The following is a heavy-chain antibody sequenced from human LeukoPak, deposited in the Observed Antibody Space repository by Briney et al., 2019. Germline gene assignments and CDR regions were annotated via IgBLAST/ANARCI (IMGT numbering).Heavy chain of an antibody. V-gene: IGHV3-30-3*01. CDR3: ARAYSGYYLFDY. CDR2: ISYDGSNK. J-gene: IGHJ4*02. Sequence: GGSLRLSCAASGFTFSSYAMHWVRQAPGKGLEWVAVISYDGSNKYYADSVKGRFTISRDNSKNTLYLQMNSLRAEDTAVYYCARAYSGYYLFDYWGQGTLVTVSS. D-gene: IGHD3-22*01. CDR1: GFTFSSYA.